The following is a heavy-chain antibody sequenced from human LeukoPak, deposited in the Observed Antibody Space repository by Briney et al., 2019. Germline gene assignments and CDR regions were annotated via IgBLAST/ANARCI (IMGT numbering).Heavy chain of an antibody. CDR1: GGSLSGYY. J-gene: IGHJ4*02. D-gene: IGHD5-18*01. CDR2: INHSGST. V-gene: IGHV4-34*01. CDR3: ARGPRGYSYGYVGIGDY. Sequence: PSETLSLTCAVYGGSLSGYYWSWIRQPPGKGLEWIGEINHSGSTNYNPSLKSRVTISVDTSKNQFSLKLSSVTAADTAVYYCARGPRGYSYGYVGIGDYWGQGTLVTVSS.